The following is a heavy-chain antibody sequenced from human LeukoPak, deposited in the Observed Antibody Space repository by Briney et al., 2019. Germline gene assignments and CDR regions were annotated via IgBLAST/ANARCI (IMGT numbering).Heavy chain of an antibody. CDR1: GGTFSSYA. CDR2: IIPIFGTA. J-gene: IGHJ1*01. V-gene: IGHV1-69*13. D-gene: IGHD3-22*01. CDR3: ARDHYDSYYSFQH. Sequence: ASVKVSCKASGGTFSSYAISWVRQAPGQGLEWMGGIIPIFGTANYAQKFQGRVTITADESTSTAYMELSSLRSEDTAVYYCARDHYDSYYSFQHWGRGTLVTVSS.